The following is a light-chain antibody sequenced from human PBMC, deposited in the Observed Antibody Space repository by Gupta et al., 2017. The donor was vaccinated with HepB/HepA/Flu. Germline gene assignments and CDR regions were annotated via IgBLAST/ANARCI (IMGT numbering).Light chain of an antibody. V-gene: IGKV4-1*01. J-gene: IGKJ3*01. Sequence: DIVMTPSPDSLAVSLGERATTNCKSSQSVLYSSNNKNYLAWYQQKPGQPPKLLIYWASTRESGVPDRFSGSGSGTDFTLTITSLQAEDVAVYYCQQHYSTPPAFGPGTKVDI. CDR1: QSVLYSSNNKNY. CDR2: WAS. CDR3: QQHYSTPPA.